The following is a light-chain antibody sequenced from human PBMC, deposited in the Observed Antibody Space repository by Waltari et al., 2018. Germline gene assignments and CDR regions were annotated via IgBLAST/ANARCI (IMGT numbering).Light chain of an antibody. CDR1: SNDLGTYNL. CDR3: CSYAGSTTFLYV. J-gene: IGLJ1*01. CDR2: EGT. V-gene: IGLV2-23*01. Sequence: QSALTQPASVSGSPGQSITISCTGSSNDLGTYNLVSWYQQHPGKAPKLMIYEGTERPSGVSNRFSGSKSGNTASLTISGLQAEDEAEYYCCSYAGSTTFLYVFGTGTKVTVL.